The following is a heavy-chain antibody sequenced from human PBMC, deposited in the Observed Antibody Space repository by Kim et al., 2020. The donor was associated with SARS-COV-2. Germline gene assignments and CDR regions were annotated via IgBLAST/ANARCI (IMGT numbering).Heavy chain of an antibody. Sequence: GGSLRLYCAASGFTFSSYGMHWVRQAPGKGLEWVAVISYDGSNKYYADSVKGRFTISRDNSKNTLYLQMNSLRPEDTAVYYCAKDGASAALVRGVIPHADYWGQGTLVTVSS. D-gene: IGHD3-10*01. J-gene: IGHJ4*02. V-gene: IGHV3-30*18. CDR2: ISYDGSNK. CDR1: GFTFSSYG. CDR3: AKDGASAALVRGVIPHADY.